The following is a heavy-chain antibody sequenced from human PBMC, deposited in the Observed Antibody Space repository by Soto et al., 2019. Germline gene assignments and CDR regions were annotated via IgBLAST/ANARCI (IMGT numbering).Heavy chain of an antibody. CDR2: IIPIFGTA. CDR1: GGTFSSYA. CDR3: ARGIRGSSGWINWFDP. D-gene: IGHD6-19*01. J-gene: IGHJ5*02. Sequence: SVKVSCKASGGTFSSYAISWVRQAPGQGLEWMGGIIPIFGTANYAQKFQGRVTITADESTSTAYMELSSLRSEDTAVYYCARGIRGSSGWINWFDPWGQGTLVTVSS. V-gene: IGHV1-69*13.